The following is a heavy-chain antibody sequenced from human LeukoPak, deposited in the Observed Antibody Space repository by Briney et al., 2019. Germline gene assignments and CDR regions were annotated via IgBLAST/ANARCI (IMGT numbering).Heavy chain of an antibody. CDR3: ARVGKYIAAAATDAFDI. V-gene: IGHV4-38-2*02. CDR1: GYSISSGYY. Sequence: SSETLSLTCTVSGYSISSGYYWDWIRQPPGKGLQWIGSISHSGSTYYNPSLKSRVTMSVDTSKNQFSLKLSSVTAADTAVYYCARVGKYIAAAATDAFDIWGQGTMVTVSS. J-gene: IGHJ3*02. D-gene: IGHD6-13*01. CDR2: ISHSGST.